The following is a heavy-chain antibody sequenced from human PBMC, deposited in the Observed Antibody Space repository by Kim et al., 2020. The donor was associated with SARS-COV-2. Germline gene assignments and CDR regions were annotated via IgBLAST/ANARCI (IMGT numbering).Heavy chain of an antibody. V-gene: IGHV1-58*01. D-gene: IGHD3-10*01. J-gene: IGHJ6*02. CDR2: IVVGSGNT. CDR3: AADSSLYGSGSYTYYYGMDV. Sequence: SVKVSCKASGFTFTSSAVQWVRQARGQRLEWIGWIVVGSGNTNYAQKFQERVTITRDMSTSTAYMELSSLRSEDTAVYYCAADSSLYGSGSYTYYYGMDVWGQGTTVTVSS. CDR1: GFTFTSSA.